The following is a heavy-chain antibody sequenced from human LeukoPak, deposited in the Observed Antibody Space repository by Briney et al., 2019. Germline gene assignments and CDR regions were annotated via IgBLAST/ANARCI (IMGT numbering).Heavy chain of an antibody. CDR1: GFTFSSYA. CDR2: ISGSGGST. Sequence: GGALRLSCAASGFTFSSYAMSWVRQAPGNGLEWVSAISGSGGSTYYADSVKGRFTISRDNSKNTLYLQMNSVRAEDTVVYYCARAQDWYYYDSSGYLDYWGQGTLVTVCS. CDR3: ARAQDWYYYDSSGYLDY. D-gene: IGHD3-22*01. V-gene: IGHV3-23*01. J-gene: IGHJ4*02.